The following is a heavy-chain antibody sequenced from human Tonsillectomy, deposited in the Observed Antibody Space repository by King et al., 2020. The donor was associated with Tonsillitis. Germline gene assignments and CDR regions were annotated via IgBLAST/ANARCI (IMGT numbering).Heavy chain of an antibody. D-gene: IGHD2-2*01. Sequence: QLVESGGGVVQPGGSLRLSCAASGFTFSSYGMHWVRQAPGKGLEWVAFIRYDGSNKYYADSVKGRFTISRDNSKNTLYLQMNSLRAEDTAVYYSANDVGCSSTSCYYFDYWGQGTLVTVAS. CDR3: ANDVGCSSTSCYYFDY. CDR2: IRYDGSNK. J-gene: IGHJ4*02. V-gene: IGHV3-30*02. CDR1: GFTFSSYG.